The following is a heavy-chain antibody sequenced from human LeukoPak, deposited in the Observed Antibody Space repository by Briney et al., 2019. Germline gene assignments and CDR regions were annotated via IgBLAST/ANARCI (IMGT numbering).Heavy chain of an antibody. CDR1: GGSISSYY. CDR2: IYYSGST. Sequence: SETLSLTCTVSGGSISSYYWSWIRQPPGKGPEWIGYIYYSGSTNYNPSLKSRVTISVDTSKNQFSLKLSSVTAADTAVYYCARGVLPYYYDSSHYFDYWGQGTLVTVSS. V-gene: IGHV4-59*01. CDR3: ARGVLPYYYDSSHYFDY. J-gene: IGHJ4*02. D-gene: IGHD3-22*01.